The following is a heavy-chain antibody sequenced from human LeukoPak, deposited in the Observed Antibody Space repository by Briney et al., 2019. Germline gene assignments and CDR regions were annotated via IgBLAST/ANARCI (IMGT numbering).Heavy chain of an antibody. CDR3: ARDYAFDI. CDR1: GGSISSSSYY. J-gene: IGHJ3*02. Sequence: PSETLSLTCTVSGGSISSSSYYWGWIRQPPGKGLEWIGSIYYSGSTYYNPSLKSRVTISIDTSKNQFSLKLSPVTAADTAVYYCARDYAFDIWGQGTMVTVSS. CDR2: IYYSGST. V-gene: IGHV4-39*07.